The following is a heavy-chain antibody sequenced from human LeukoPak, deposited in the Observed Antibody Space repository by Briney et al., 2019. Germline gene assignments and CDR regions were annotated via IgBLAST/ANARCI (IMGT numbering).Heavy chain of an antibody. J-gene: IGHJ4*02. Sequence: PGGSLRLSCAASGFTFSSYAVTWVRQAPGKGLEWVSSITGSGDTTFYADSVKGRFTISRDNSKNTLYLQMHSLRVEDTAVYYCVKDYSTIAAAANPLFDYWGQGALVTVSS. CDR2: ITGSGDTT. D-gene: IGHD6-13*01. V-gene: IGHV3-23*01. CDR1: GFTFSSYA. CDR3: VKDYSTIAAAANPLFDY.